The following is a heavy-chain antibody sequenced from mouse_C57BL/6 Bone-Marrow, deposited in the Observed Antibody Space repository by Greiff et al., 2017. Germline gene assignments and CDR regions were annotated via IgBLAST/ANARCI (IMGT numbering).Heavy chain of an antibody. J-gene: IGHJ2*01. D-gene: IGHD1-1*01. CDR3: ASGSSTVVADY. V-gene: IGHV1-64*01. CDR2: IYPNSGST. CDR1: GYTFTSYW. Sequence: VQLQQSGAELVKPGASVKLSCKASGYTFTSYWMHWVKQRPGQGLEWIGMIYPNSGSTNYNEKFKSKATLTVEKSSSTAYMQLSSLTSEDSAVYYCASGSSTVVADYWGQGTTVTVSS.